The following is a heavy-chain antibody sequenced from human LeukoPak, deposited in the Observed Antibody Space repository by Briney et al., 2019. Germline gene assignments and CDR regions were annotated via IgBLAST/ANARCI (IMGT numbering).Heavy chain of an antibody. Sequence: SETLSLTCAVSGGSISSGGYSWSWIRQPPGKGLEWIGSIYYSGSTHYYPSLKSRVTISVDTSKNQFSLKLSSVTAADTAVYYCARRYYGSSSFDYWGQGTLVTVSS. V-gene: IGHV4-30-2*03. CDR3: ARRYYGSSSFDY. CDR1: GGSISSGGYS. J-gene: IGHJ4*02. D-gene: IGHD3-10*01. CDR2: IYYSGST.